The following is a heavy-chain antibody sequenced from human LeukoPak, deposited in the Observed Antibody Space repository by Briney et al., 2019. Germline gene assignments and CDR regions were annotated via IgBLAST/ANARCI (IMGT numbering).Heavy chain of an antibody. Sequence: PSETLSLTCAVSGGSISSGGYSWSWIRQPPGKGLEWIGYIYHSGSTYYNPSLKSRVTISVDRSKNQFSLKLSSVTAADTAVYYCARGSFYVFDAFDIWGQGTMVTVSS. CDR1: GGSISSGGYS. J-gene: IGHJ3*02. V-gene: IGHV4-30-2*01. CDR2: IYHSGST. D-gene: IGHD2-15*01. CDR3: ARGSFYVFDAFDI.